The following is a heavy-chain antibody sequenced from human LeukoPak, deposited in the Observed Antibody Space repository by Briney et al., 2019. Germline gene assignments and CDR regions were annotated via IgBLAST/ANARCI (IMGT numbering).Heavy chain of an antibody. CDR1: GFTFDDYA. V-gene: IGHV3-9*01. J-gene: IGHJ3*02. Sequence: GRSLRLSCAAFGFTFDDYAMHWVRQAPGKGLEWVSGISWNSGSIGYADSVKGRFTISRDNAKNSLYLQMNSLRAEDTALYYCAKDLAVAGTDAFDIWGQGTMVTVSS. CDR2: ISWNSGSI. CDR3: AKDLAVAGTDAFDI. D-gene: IGHD6-19*01.